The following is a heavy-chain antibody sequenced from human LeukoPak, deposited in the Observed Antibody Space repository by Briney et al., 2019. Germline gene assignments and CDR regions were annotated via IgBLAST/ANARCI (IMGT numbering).Heavy chain of an antibody. V-gene: IGHV1-69*13. CDR3: ARGSTSSDAFDI. Sequence: SVKVSCKTSGFSFTAYYIHWVRQAPGQGLEWMGGIIPIFGTANYAQKFQGRVTITADESTSTAYMELSSLRSEDTAVYYCARGSTSSDAFDIWGQGTMVTVSS. J-gene: IGHJ3*02. D-gene: IGHD2-2*01. CDR1: GFSFTAYY. CDR2: IIPIFGTA.